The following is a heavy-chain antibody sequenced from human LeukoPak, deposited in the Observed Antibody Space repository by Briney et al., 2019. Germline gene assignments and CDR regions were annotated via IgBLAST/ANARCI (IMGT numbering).Heavy chain of an antibody. CDR1: GGSISSYY. CDR2: IYDSGST. J-gene: IGHJ4*02. Sequence: PSETLSLTCTVSGGSISSYYWSWIRQPPGKGPEWIGYIYDSGSTNYNPSLKSRVTISVDTSKNQVSLKLSSVTAADTAVYYCARGSGWYYYWGQGTLVTVSS. CDR3: ARGSGWYYY. D-gene: IGHD6-19*01. V-gene: IGHV4-59*08.